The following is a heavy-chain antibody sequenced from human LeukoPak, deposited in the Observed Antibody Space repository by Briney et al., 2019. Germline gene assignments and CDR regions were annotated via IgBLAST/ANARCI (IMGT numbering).Heavy chain of an antibody. Sequence: SQTLSLTCAVSGGSISSGGYSWSWIRQPPGKGLEWIGYIYYSASTNYNPSLKSRVTISVDTSSNQFSLKLSSVTAADTAVYYCARGSRGYSYGWGQGTLVTVSS. CDR2: IYYSAST. J-gene: IGHJ4*02. CDR1: GGSISSGGYS. D-gene: IGHD5-18*01. CDR3: ARGSRGYSYG. V-gene: IGHV4-30-4*07.